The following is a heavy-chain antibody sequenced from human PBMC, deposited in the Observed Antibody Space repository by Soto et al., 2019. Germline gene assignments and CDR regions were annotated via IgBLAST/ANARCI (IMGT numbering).Heavy chain of an antibody. Sequence: PGGSLRLSCAASGFTFSSYGMHWVRQAPGKGLEWVAVISYDGSNKYYADSVKGRFTISRDNSKNTLYLQMNSLRAEDTAVYYCAKPTLSGGNVAFDYWGQGTLVTVSS. V-gene: IGHV3-30*18. J-gene: IGHJ4*02. D-gene: IGHD2-15*01. CDR1: GFTFSSYG. CDR2: ISYDGSNK. CDR3: AKPTLSGGNVAFDY.